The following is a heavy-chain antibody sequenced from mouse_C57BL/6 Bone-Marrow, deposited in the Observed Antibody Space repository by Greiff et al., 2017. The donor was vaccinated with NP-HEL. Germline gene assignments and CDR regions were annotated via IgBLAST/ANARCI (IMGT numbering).Heavy chain of an antibody. CDR3: TRCSPDSSGYGGFAY. V-gene: IGHV1-15*01. J-gene: IGHJ3*01. Sequence: LVESGAELVRPGASVTLSCKASGYTFTDYEMHWVKQTPVHGLEWIGAFDPETGGTAYNQKFKGKAILTADKSSSTAYMELRSLTSEDSAVYYCTRCSPDSSGYGGFAYWGQGTLVTVSA. D-gene: IGHD3-2*02. CDR1: GYTFTDYE. CDR2: FDPETGGT.